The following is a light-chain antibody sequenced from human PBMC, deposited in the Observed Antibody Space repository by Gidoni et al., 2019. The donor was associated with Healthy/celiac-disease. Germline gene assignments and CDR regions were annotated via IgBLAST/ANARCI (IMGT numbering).Light chain of an antibody. V-gene: IGKV3-20*01. J-gene: IGKJ4*01. CDR1: QSVSSSY. CDR2: GAS. Sequence: EIVLTQSPGTLSLSPGERATLSCSASQSVSSSYLAWYQQKPGQAPRLLIYGASSRATGIPDRFSGSGSVTDFTLPISRLEPEDFAVYYCQQYGSSPLTFGEGTKVEIK. CDR3: QQYGSSPLT.